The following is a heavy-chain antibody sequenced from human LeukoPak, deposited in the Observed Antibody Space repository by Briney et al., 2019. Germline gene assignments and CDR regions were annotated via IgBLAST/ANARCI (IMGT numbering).Heavy chain of an antibody. CDR2: IYYSGST. Sequence: SETLSLTCTVSGGSISSYYWSWIRQPPGKGLEWIGYIYYSGSTNYNPSLKSRVTISVDTSKNQFSLKLSSVTAADTAVYYCARAMVRGVIISHWGQGTLVTVSS. D-gene: IGHD3-10*01. CDR3: ARAMVRGVIISH. J-gene: IGHJ4*02. V-gene: IGHV4-59*01. CDR1: GGSISSYY.